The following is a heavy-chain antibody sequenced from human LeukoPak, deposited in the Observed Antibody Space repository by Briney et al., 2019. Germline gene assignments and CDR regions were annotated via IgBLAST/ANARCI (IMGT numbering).Heavy chain of an antibody. D-gene: IGHD6-6*01. V-gene: IGHV1-18*01. CDR3: ARDAYYSSSALRRFDY. Sequence: ASVKVSCKASGYTFTSYGISWVRQAPGQGLEWMGWISAYNGNTNYAQKLQGRVTMTTDTSTSTAYMELRSPRSDDTAVYYCARDAYYSSSALRRFDYWGQGTLVTVSS. J-gene: IGHJ4*02. CDR2: ISAYNGNT. CDR1: GYTFTSYG.